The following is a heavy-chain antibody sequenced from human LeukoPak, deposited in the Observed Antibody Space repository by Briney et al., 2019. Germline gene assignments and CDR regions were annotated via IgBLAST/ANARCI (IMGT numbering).Heavy chain of an antibody. Sequence: SETLSLTCSVSGGSISPYYWSWIRQPPGKGLEWIGYVSYRGHTNYNPSLESRVTISLDTSKNQFSVKLNSVTAADTGVYYCARLNYDILTGWTSTYYFDYWGQGTLVTVSS. CDR3: ARLNYDILTGWTSTYYFDY. CDR1: GGSISPYY. J-gene: IGHJ4*02. D-gene: IGHD3-9*01. V-gene: IGHV4-59*01. CDR2: VSYRGHT.